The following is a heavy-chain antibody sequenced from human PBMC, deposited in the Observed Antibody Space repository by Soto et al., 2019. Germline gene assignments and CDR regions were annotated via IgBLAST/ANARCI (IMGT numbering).Heavy chain of an antibody. V-gene: IGHV1-18*01. CDR1: GYTFTSYG. CDR2: ISAYNGNT. D-gene: IGHD1-26*01. CDR3: ARGMLGATLNSLGPTTNFDY. J-gene: IGHJ4*02. Sequence: ASVKVSCQASGYTFTSYGISWVRQAPGQGLEWMGWISAYNGNTNYAQKLQGRVTMTTDTSTSTAYMELRSLRSDDTAVYFCARGMLGATLNSLGPTTNFDYWGQGTLVTVSS.